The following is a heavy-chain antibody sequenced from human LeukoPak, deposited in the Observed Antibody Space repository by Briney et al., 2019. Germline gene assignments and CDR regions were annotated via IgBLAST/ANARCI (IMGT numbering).Heavy chain of an antibody. CDR3: AREGSGSSSWYHY. J-gene: IGHJ4*02. CDR1: GYTFTGYY. D-gene: IGHD6-13*01. V-gene: IGHV1-2*04. CDR2: INPNSGGT. Sequence: ASVKVSCKASGYTFTGYYMHWVRQAPGQGLEWMGWINPNSGGTNYAQKFRGWVTMTRDTSISTAYMELSRLRSDDTAVYYCAREGSGSSSWYHYWGQGTLVTVSS.